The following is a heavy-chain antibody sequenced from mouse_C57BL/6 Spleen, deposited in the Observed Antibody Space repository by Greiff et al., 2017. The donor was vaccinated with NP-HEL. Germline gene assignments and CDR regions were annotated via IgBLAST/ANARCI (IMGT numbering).Heavy chain of an antibody. CDR3: AREGTYDYDAMDY. D-gene: IGHD2-4*01. CDR2: INPSNGGT. V-gene: IGHV1-53*01. J-gene: IGHJ4*01. Sequence: QVQLQQPGTELVKPGASVKLSCKASGYTFTSYWMHWVTQRPGQGLEWIGNINPSNGGTNYNEKFKSKATLTVDKSSSTAYMQLSSLTSEDSAVYYCAREGTYDYDAMDYWGQGTSVTVSS. CDR1: GYTFTSYW.